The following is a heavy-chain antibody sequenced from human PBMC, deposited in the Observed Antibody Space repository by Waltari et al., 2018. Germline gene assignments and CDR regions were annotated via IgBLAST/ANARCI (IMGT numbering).Heavy chain of an antibody. CDR3: ARGTAYGDSDFQH. CDR1: GYTCTSYE. J-gene: IGHJ1*01. CDR2: KDPKDGNT. V-gene: IGHV1-8*01. D-gene: IGHD4-17*01. Sequence: QVQLVQSGADVKRPGASVMVSCKASGYTCTSYESHGGRQATGQGREWMGWKDPKDGNTAYAQKRQGRGTRTRDTPRNTAYLDLSRLPSEDTGMYFCARGTAYGDSDFQHWGQGTLVTVSS.